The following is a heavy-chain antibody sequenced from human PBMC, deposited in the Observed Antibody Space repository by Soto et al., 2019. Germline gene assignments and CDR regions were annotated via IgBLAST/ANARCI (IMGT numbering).Heavy chain of an antibody. CDR3: AREVVYYGSGSYRSYYGMDV. CDR1: GYTFTSYA. V-gene: IGHV1-3*01. Sequence: QVQLVQSGAEVKKPGASVKVSCKASGYTFTSYAIHWVRQAPGQRLESMGWINAGNGNTKSSQKFQGRVTITRDTSASTGSMELSRLRSEDTAVYYCAREVVYYGSGSYRSYYGMDVWGQGTTVTVSS. J-gene: IGHJ6*02. CDR2: INAGNGNT. D-gene: IGHD3-10*01.